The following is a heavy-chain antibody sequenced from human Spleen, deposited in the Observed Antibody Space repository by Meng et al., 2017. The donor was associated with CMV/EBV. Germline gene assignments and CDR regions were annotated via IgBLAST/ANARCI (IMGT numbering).Heavy chain of an antibody. CDR2: ISAYNGQT. Sequence: ASVKVSCKASGGTFSSYTISWVRQAPGQGLEWMGWISAYNGQTNYAQKFQGRVTMTTDTSSSTAYMELRSLTSDDSAVYYCARGRCSGSSCYYGDWGQGTLVTVSS. CDR3: ARGRCSGSSCYYGD. D-gene: IGHD2-15*01. CDR1: GGTFSSYT. J-gene: IGHJ4*02. V-gene: IGHV1-18*01.